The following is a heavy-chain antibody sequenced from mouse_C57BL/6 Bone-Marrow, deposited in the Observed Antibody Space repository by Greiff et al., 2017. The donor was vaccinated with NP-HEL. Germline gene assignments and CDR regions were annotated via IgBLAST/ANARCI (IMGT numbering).Heavy chain of an antibody. CDR3: ARERMYYYGSSPYYFDY. Sequence: QVQLQQSGAELMKPGASVKLSCKATGYTFTGYWIEWVKQRPGHGLEWIGEILPGSGSSNYNEKFKGKATFTADTSSNTAYMQLSSLTTEDSAIYYCARERMYYYGSSPYYFDYWGQGTTLTVSS. V-gene: IGHV1-9*01. J-gene: IGHJ2*01. D-gene: IGHD1-1*01. CDR2: ILPGSGSS. CDR1: GYTFTGYW.